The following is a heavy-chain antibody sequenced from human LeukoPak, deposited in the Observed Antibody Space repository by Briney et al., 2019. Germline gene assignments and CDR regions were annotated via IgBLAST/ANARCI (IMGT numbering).Heavy chain of an antibody. CDR1: GGTFSSYA. D-gene: IGHD6-6*01. J-gene: IGHJ6*03. V-gene: IGHV1-69*06. CDR3: AGDHGSIAARSRGLMSNYYYYHMDV. CDR2: IIPIFGTA. Sequence: ASVKVSCKASGGTFSSYAISWVRQAPGQGLEWMGGIIPIFGTANYAQKFQGRVTITADKSTSTAYMELSSLRSEDTAVYYCAGDHGSIAARSRGLMSNYYYYHMDVWGKGTTVTVSS.